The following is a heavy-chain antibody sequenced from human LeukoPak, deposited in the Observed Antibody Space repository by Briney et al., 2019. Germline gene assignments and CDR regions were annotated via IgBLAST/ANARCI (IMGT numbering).Heavy chain of an antibody. CDR2: IKSKTDGGTT. J-gene: IGHJ4*02. Sequence: PGGSLRLSCAASGFTFSNAWMSWVRQAPGKGLEWVGRIKSKTDGGTTDYAAPVKGRFTISRDDSKNTLYLQMNSLKTEDTAVYYCTTFYYYGSGSYYPGAYYFDYWGQGTLVTVSS. V-gene: IGHV3-15*01. CDR1: GFTFSNAW. CDR3: TTFYYYGSGSYYPGAYYFDY. D-gene: IGHD3-10*01.